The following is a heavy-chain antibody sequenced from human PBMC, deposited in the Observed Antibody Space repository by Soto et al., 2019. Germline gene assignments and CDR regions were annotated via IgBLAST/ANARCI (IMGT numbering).Heavy chain of an antibody. V-gene: IGHV4-59*01. CDR1: GGSISSYY. D-gene: IGHD6-19*01. J-gene: IGHJ4*02. CDR2: IYYSGST. Sequence: SETLSLTCTVSGGSISSYYWSWIRQPPGKGLEWIGYIYYSGSTNYNPSLKSRVTISVDTSKNQFSLKLSSVTAADTAVYYCARDPDGIGVADYWGQGTLVTVSS. CDR3: ARDPDGIGVADY.